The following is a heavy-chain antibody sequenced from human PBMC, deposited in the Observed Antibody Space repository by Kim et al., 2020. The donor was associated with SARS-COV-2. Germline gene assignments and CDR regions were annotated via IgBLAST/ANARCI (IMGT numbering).Heavy chain of an antibody. CDR3: ARTYYDFWSGPRMDV. D-gene: IGHD3-3*01. CDR1: GGSISSSSYY. V-gene: IGHV4-39*01. CDR2: IYYSGST. Sequence: SETLSLTCTVSGGSISSSSYYWGWIRQPPGKGLEWIGSIYYSGSTHYNPSLKSRVTISVDTSKNQFSLKLSSVTAADTAVYYCARTYYDFWSGPRMDVWGKGTTVTVSS. J-gene: IGHJ6*04.